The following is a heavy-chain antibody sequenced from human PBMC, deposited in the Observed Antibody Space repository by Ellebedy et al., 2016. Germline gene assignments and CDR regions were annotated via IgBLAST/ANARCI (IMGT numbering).Heavy chain of an antibody. CDR3: AKDGPAMSLYCSGGSCYSGAFDI. CDR2: IWYDGSNK. Sequence: GESLKISXAASGFTFSSYGMHWVRQAPGKGLEWVAAIWYDGSNKYYADSVKGRFTISRDNSKNTLYLQMNSLRAEDTAVYYCAKDGPAMSLYCSGGSCYSGAFDIWGQGTMVTVSS. CDR1: GFTFSSYG. J-gene: IGHJ3*02. V-gene: IGHV3-33*06. D-gene: IGHD2-15*01.